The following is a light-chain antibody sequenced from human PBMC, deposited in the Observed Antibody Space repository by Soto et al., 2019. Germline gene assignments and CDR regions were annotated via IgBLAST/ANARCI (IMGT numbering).Light chain of an antibody. V-gene: IGKV1-33*01. CDR1: QGIRED. CDR3: QQYDDLPIT. Sequence: DIQMTQSPSSLSASVGDRVTITCRASQGIREDLAWYQQKSGKAPKLLISDASNLETGVPSRFSGGGSGTDFTFTITSLQPEDVAIYYCQQYDDLPITFGQGTRLEIK. CDR2: DAS. J-gene: IGKJ5*01.